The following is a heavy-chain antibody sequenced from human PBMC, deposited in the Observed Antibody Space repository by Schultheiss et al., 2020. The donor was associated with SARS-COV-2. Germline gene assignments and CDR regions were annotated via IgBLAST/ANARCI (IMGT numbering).Heavy chain of an antibody. D-gene: IGHD2-2*01. J-gene: IGHJ6*03. V-gene: IGHV3-13*01. Sequence: GGSLRLSCAASGFTFSSYDMHWVRQATGKGLEWVSAIGTAGDTYYPGSVKGRFTISRENAKNSLYLQMNSLRAGDTAVYYCARASYCSSTSCYGPIFYYYYYMDVWGKGTTVTVSS. CDR2: IGTAGDT. CDR3: ARASYCSSTSCYGPIFYYYYYMDV. CDR1: GFTFSSYD.